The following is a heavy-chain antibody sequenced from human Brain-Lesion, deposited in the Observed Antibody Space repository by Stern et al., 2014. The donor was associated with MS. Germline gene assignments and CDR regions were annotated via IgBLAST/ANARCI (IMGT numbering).Heavy chain of an antibody. Sequence: EVQLVESGGGFVQPGGTLRLSCAASGFTFSTSSMHWVRQAPGKGLEWVLRINSDGSNPSSADYVKGRFTISRDNAKNTLYLQMNSLRAEDTAVYYCARATGKNSYSYWGQGTLVTVSS. V-gene: IGHV3-74*02. CDR2: INSDGSNP. D-gene: IGHD1-26*01. CDR3: ARATGKNSYSY. J-gene: IGHJ4*02. CDR1: GFTFSTSS.